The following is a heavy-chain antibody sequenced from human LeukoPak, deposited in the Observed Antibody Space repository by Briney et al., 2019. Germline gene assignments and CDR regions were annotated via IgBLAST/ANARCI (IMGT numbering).Heavy chain of an antibody. Sequence: SETLSLTCSVSGGSIRSYYWSWIRQPPGKGLEWIGYIYYSGSTNYNPSLKSRVTISVDTSKNQFSLRLSSVTAADTAVYYCARVTGYMIEDYFDYWGQGTLVTVSS. J-gene: IGHJ4*02. CDR2: IYYSGST. V-gene: IGHV4-59*01. D-gene: IGHD3-22*01. CDR3: ARVTGYMIEDYFDY. CDR1: GGSIRSYY.